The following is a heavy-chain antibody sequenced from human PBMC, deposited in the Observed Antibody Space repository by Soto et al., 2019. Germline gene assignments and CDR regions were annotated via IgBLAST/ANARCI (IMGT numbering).Heavy chain of an antibody. V-gene: IGHV5-51*01. CDR1: GYSFTSYW. CDR2: IYPGDSDT. J-gene: IGHJ6*04. Sequence: PGESLKISCKGSGYSFTSYWIGWVRQMPGKGLEWMGIIYPGDSDTRYSPSFQGQVTISADKSISTAYLQWSILKASDTAMYYCARGAIVVVPDAIMAPNYYYGMDVWDKGPTVTVSS. D-gene: IGHD2-2*02. CDR3: ARGAIVVVPDAIMAPNYYYGMDV.